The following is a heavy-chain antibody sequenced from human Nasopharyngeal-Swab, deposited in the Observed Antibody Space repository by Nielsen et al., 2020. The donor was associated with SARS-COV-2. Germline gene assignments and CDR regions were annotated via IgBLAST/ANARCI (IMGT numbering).Heavy chain of an antibody. D-gene: IGHD2-2*01. CDR2: IYYNGNT. Sequence: SETLSLTCTVSGGSISSSSYYWGWNRQPPGKGLEWIGTIYYNGNTYYNPSLKSRITVSVDTSNNQFSLKMSSVTAADTAVYYCSRQKGYCSTTSCYGAFDMWGQGTMVTVSS. V-gene: IGHV4-39*01. J-gene: IGHJ3*02. CDR1: GGSISSSSYY. CDR3: SRQKGYCSTTSCYGAFDM.